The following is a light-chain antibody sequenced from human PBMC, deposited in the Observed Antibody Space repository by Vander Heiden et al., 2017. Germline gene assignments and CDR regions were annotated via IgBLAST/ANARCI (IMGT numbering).Light chain of an antibody. CDR1: QSVLYSSNNKNY. CDR3: QQYYSTPPS. Sequence: DFVMTQSQDSLAVSLGERATINCKSRQSVLYSSNNKNYLAWYQQKPGQPPKLLIYWASTRESGVPDRFSGSGSGTDFTLTISSLQAEDVAVYYCQQYYSTPPSFGQGTKVEIK. J-gene: IGKJ1*01. V-gene: IGKV4-1*01. CDR2: WAS.